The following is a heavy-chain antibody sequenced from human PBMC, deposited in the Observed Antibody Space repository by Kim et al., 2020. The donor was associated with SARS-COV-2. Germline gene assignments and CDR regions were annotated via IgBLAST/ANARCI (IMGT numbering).Heavy chain of an antibody. CDR2: ISYDGSNK. J-gene: IGHJ4*02. Sequence: GGSLILSCAASGFTFSSYGMHWVRQAPGKGLEWVAVISYDGSNKYYADSVKGRFTISRDNSKNTLYLQMNSLRAEDTAVYYCAKDLAAGTNYWGQGTLVTVSS. V-gene: IGHV3-30*18. D-gene: IGHD6-19*01. CDR1: GFTFSSYG. CDR3: AKDLAAGTNY.